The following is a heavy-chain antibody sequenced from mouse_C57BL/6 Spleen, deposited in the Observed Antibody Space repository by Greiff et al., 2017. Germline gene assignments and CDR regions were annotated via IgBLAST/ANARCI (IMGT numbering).Heavy chain of an antibody. CDR2: IDPSDSYT. CDR3: AREDYDGAGDY. Sequence: VQLQQPGAELVRPGTSVKLSCKASGYTFTSYWMHWVKQRPGQGLEWIGVIDPSDSYTNYNQKFKGKATLTVDTSSSTAYMQLSSLTSEDAAVXYCAREDYDGAGDYWGQGTTLTVSS. D-gene: IGHD2-4*01. V-gene: IGHV1-59*01. CDR1: GYTFTSYW. J-gene: IGHJ2*01.